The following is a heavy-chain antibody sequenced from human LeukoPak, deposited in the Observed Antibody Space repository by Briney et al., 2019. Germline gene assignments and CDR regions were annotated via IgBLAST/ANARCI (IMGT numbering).Heavy chain of an antibody. CDR2: SNPHSGGT. Sequence: ASVRVSREASGYTLTRYFIYRVRQTPRQRVEWVGGSNPHSGGTNYVHKFQGRVTITRGTSTSTAYMELSRLRSDDTAVYYCARDGGIFGVVTSFDRWGQGTLVTVSS. D-gene: IGHD3-3*01. CDR3: ARDGGIFGVVTSFDR. J-gene: IGHJ5*02. CDR1: GYTLTRYF. V-gene: IGHV1-2*02.